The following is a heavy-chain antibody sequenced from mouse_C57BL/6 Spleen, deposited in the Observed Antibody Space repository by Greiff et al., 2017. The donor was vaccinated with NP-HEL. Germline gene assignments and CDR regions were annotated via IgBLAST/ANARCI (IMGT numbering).Heavy chain of an antibody. CDR3: ARHLPYYFDY. V-gene: IGHV5-9*01. CDR2: ISGGGGNT. J-gene: IGHJ2*01. CDR1: GFTFSSYT. Sequence: EVQLQESGGGLVKPGGSLKLSCAASGFTFSSYTMSWVRQTPEKRLEWVATISGGGGNTYYPDSVKGRFTISRDNAKNTLYLQMSSLRSEDTALYYCARHLPYYFDYWGQGTTLTVSS.